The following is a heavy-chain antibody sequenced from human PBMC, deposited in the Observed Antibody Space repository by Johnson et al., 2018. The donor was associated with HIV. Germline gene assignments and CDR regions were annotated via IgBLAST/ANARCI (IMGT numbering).Heavy chain of an antibody. V-gene: IGHV3-23*04. J-gene: IGHJ3*02. D-gene: IGHD5-12*01. CDR2: ISGNGGTT. CDR3: AKEDEWLRLGSAFDI. Sequence: VQLVESGGGVVQPGRSLRLSCAASGFTFSRYAMHWVRQAPGKGLEWVSVISGNGGTTYYADSVKGRFTISRDNSKNTLYLQMNSLRAEDTAVYYCAKEDEWLRLGSAFDIWGHGTMVTVSS. CDR1: GFTFSRYA.